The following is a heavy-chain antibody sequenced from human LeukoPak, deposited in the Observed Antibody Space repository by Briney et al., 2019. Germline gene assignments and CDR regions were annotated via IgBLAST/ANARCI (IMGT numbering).Heavy chain of an antibody. Sequence: ASVKVSCKASGYTFTGYYMHWVRQAPGQGLEWMGWINPNSGGTNYAQKFQGRVTMTRDTSISTAYMELSRLRSDDTAVYYCARGPIAAAGRTYYFDYWGQGTLVTVSS. CDR3: ARGPIAAAGRTYYFDY. J-gene: IGHJ4*02. V-gene: IGHV1-2*02. D-gene: IGHD6-13*01. CDR1: GYTFTGYY. CDR2: INPNSGGT.